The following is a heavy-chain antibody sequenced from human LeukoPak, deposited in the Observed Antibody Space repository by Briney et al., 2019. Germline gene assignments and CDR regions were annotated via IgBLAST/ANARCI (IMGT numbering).Heavy chain of an antibody. CDR3: ARLRAVAGLAKNYYGMDV. J-gene: IGHJ6*02. D-gene: IGHD6-19*01. V-gene: IGHV4-39*07. CDR1: GGSIYSSDYY. Sequence: TETLSLTCTVSGGSIYSSDYYWGWIRQAPGKGLEWIGSIYYSGSTNYNPSLKSRVTISVDTSKNQFSLKLSSVTAADTAVYYCARLRAVAGLAKNYYGMDVWGQGTTVTVSS. CDR2: IYYSGST.